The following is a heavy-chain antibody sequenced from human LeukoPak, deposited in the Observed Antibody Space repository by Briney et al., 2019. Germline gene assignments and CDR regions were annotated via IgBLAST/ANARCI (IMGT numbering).Heavy chain of an antibody. CDR3: AAVGATTIDWFDP. Sequence: ASVKVSCKPSGYTFTSYGISMVRPAPGQGLEWMGWISAYNGNTNYAQKLQGRVTMTTDTSTSTAYMELRSLRSDDTAVYYCAAVGATTIDWFDPWSQGTLVTVSS. CDR1: GYTFTSYG. CDR2: ISAYNGNT. J-gene: IGHJ5*02. D-gene: IGHD1-26*01. V-gene: IGHV1-18*01.